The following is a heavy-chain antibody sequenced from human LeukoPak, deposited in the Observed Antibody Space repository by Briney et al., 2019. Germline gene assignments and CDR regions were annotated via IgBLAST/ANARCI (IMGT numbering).Heavy chain of an antibody. Sequence: ASVKVSCKASGYTFTGYYIHWVRQAPGRGLEWMGWINPKSGGANYTQKFQGRVTMTRDTSISTAYMELRWLRSDDTAVYYCARGTGNDAFDIWGQGTMVTVSS. CDR1: GYTFTGYY. V-gene: IGHV1-2*02. J-gene: IGHJ3*02. D-gene: IGHD1-1*01. CDR2: INPKSGGA. CDR3: ARGTGNDAFDI.